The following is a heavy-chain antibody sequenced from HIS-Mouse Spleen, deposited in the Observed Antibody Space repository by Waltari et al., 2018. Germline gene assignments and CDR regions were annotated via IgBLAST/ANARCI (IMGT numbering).Heavy chain of an antibody. Sequence: QVQLQESGPGLVKPSETLSLTCTVSGYSISSGYYWGWIRQPPGKGLGWIGSIYHSGSPYYTPSLKSRVTISVDTSKNQFSLKLSSVTAADTAVYYCARVKTWGQGPLVTVSS. CDR2: IYHSGSP. V-gene: IGHV4-38-2*02. J-gene: IGHJ5*02. CDR1: GYSISSGYY. CDR3: ARVKT.